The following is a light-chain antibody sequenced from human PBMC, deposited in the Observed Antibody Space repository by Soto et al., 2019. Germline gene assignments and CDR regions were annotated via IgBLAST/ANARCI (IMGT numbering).Light chain of an antibody. CDR3: YSFTGISPYLFV. J-gene: IGLJ1*01. CDR2: EVT. CDR1: SRDIGTSNL. Sequence: QSALTQPASVSGSPGQSITISCTGTSRDIGTSNLVSWYQQYPGKAPKLMIYEVTKRPSGISYRFSGSKSGNTASLTISGLQPEDEADYYCYSFTGISPYLFVFGTGTKVPVL. V-gene: IGLV2-23*02.